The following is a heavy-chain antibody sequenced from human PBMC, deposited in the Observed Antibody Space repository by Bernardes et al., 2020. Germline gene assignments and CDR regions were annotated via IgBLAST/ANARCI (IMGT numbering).Heavy chain of an antibody. Sequence: WGSLTLSFAASVFTFSSYSMHFFRQSPVKCLEWFSVISYDGSNKYYADSVKGRFTISRDNSKNTLYLQMNSLRAEDTAVYYCAVLTTVTDFDYWGQGTLVTVSS. D-gene: IGHD4-17*01. CDR2: ISYDGSNK. J-gene: IGHJ4*02. V-gene: IGHV3-30-3*01. CDR3: AVLTTVTDFDY. CDR1: VFTFSSYS.